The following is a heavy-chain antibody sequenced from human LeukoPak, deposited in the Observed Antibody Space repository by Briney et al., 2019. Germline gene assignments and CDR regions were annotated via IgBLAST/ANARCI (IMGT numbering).Heavy chain of an antibody. CDR3: ARDGVLLWFGEYFDY. CDR1: GFTVSSNY. J-gene: IGHJ4*02. CDR2: IYSGGST. Sequence: GGSLRLSCAASGFTVSSNYMSLGRQAPGKGLEWVSVIYSGGSTYYADSVKGRFTISRDNAKNSLYLQMNSLRAEDTAVYYCARDGVLLWFGEYFDYWGQGTLVTVSS. V-gene: IGHV3-53*01. D-gene: IGHD3-10*01.